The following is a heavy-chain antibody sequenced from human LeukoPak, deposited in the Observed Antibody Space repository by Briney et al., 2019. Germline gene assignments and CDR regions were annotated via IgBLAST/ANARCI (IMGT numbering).Heavy chain of an antibody. CDR2: INPDSGVT. J-gene: IGHJ3*02. D-gene: IGHD2-15*01. CDR3: ARDGTFDI. V-gene: IGHV1-2*02. Sequence: GASVKVSCKASGYTFTDYYMHWVRQAPGQGLEWMGWINPDSGVTNYPQKLQGRVTMPRDMSSSTAYMELIRLRSDDTAVYYCARDGTFDIWGQGTMVTVSS. CDR1: GYTFTDYY.